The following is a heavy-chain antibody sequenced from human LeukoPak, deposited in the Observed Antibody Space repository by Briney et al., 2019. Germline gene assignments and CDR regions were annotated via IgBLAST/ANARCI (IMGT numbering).Heavy chain of an antibody. CDR1: GGSISSYY. J-gene: IGHJ4*02. Sequence: SETLSLTCTVSGGSISSYYWSWIRQPPGKGLEWIGYIYYSGSTNYNPSLKSRVTISVDTSKNQFSLKLSSVTAADTAVYYCAREGGHDFWNGYYIRYFDYWGQGTLVTVSS. CDR2: IYYSGST. V-gene: IGHV4-59*01. CDR3: AREGGHDFWNGYYIRYFDY. D-gene: IGHD3-3*01.